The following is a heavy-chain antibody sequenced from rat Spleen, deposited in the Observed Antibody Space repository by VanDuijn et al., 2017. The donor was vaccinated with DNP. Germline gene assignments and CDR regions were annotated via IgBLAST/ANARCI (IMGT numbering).Heavy chain of an antibody. J-gene: IGHJ2*01. Sequence: QVQLRESGPGLVQPSQTLSLTCTVAGFSLTNYDVHWVRQPPGKGLEWMGVIWNTGGTRYNSALKSRLSISKDTSKRQVFLKMKSLQTEDTATYYCARDENSGLVGYFDYWGQGVMVAVSS. CDR3: ARDENSGLVGYFDY. CDR1: GFSLTNYD. D-gene: IGHD4-4*01. CDR2: IWNTGGT. V-gene: IGHV2-41*01.